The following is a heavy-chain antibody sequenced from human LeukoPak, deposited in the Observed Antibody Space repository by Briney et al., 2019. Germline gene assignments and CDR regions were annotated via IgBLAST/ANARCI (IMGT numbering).Heavy chain of an antibody. J-gene: IGHJ4*02. CDR3: AKLAGYSSSWFPIDY. V-gene: IGHV4-34*01. Sequence: SETLSLTCAVYGGSFSGYYWSWIRLPPGKGLEWIGEINQSGSTNYNPSLKSRVTISVDTSKNQFSLKLSSVTAADTAVYYCAKLAGYSSSWFPIDYWGQGTLVTVSS. CDR2: INQSGST. D-gene: IGHD6-13*01. CDR1: GGSFSGYY.